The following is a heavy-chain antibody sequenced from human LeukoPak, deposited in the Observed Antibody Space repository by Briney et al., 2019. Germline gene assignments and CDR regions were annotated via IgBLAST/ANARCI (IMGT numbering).Heavy chain of an antibody. CDR3: ARGEKVATMIVTGY. V-gene: IGHV1-2*02. CDR1: GYTFTAYY. Sequence: GASVKVSCKASGYTFTAYYMHWVRQAPGQELEWMGWINSNSGGTNFAQKFQGRVTMTRDTSISTAYMELSSLRSDDTAVYYCARGEKVATMIVTGYWGQGTLVTVSS. CDR2: INSNSGGT. J-gene: IGHJ4*02. D-gene: IGHD3-22*01.